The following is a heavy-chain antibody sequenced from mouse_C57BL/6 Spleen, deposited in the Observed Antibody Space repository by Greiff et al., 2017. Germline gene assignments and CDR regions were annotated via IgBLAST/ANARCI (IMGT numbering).Heavy chain of an antibody. CDR3: ARSELTAVFDY. D-gene: IGHD2-13*01. CDR1: GYTFTSYG. J-gene: IGHJ2*01. Sequence: VQRVESGAELARPGASVKLSCKASGYTFTSYGISWVKQRTGQGLEWIGEIYPRSGNTYYNEKFKGKATLTADKSASTAYMELRSLTSEDSAVYFCARSELTAVFDYWGQGTTLTVSS. CDR2: IYPRSGNT. V-gene: IGHV1-81*01.